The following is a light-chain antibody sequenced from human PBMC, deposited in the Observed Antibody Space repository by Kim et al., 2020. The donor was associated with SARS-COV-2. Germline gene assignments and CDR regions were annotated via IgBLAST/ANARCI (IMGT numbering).Light chain of an antibody. CDR2: AAS. V-gene: IGKV1-39*01. J-gene: IGKJ4*01. CDR3: QQSHTAPLLT. CDR1: QSIGTY. Sequence: DIQMTQSPSSLAASVGDRVTIACRAGQSIGTYLNWYQHKPGKAPKLLIYAASSLQSGVPSRFSGSGSGTDFTLTISSLQPEDFATYYCQQSHTAPLLTFGGGTKVDIK.